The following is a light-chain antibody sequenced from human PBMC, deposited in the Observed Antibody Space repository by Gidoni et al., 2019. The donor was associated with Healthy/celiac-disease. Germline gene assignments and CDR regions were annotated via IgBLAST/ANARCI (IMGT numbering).Light chain of an antibody. J-gene: IGKJ3*01. CDR2: GSS. CDR1: QSVSSN. Sequence: EIVMTQSPATLSVSPGERATLSCRASQSVSSNLAWYQQKPGQAPSLLIYGSSTRATGIPARFSGSGSGTEFTLTISSLQSEDFAVYYCQQYNNWPVFGPGTKVDIK. CDR3: QQYNNWPV. V-gene: IGKV3-15*01.